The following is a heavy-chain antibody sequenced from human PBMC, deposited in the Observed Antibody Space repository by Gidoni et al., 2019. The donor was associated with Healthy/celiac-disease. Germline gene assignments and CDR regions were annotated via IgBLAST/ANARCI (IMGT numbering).Heavy chain of an antibody. CDR1: GFPFSNAW. CDR2: IKSKTDGGTT. J-gene: IGHJ4*02. V-gene: IGHV3-15*01. CDR3: TGPGYSSGWYDWYFDY. Sequence: EVQLVESGGGLVKPGGSLRLSCAASGFPFSNAWVSWVRQAPGKGLGWVGRIKSKTDGGTTDYAAPVKGRFTISRDDSKNTLYLQMNSLKTEDTAVYYCTGPGYSSGWYDWYFDYWGQGTLVTVSS. D-gene: IGHD6-19*01.